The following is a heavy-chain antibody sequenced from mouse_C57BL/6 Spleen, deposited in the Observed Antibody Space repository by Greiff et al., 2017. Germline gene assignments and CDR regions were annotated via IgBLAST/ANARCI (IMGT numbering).Heavy chain of an antibody. J-gene: IGHJ1*03. CDR1: GFTFSSYA. D-gene: IGHD1-1*01. CDR2: ISSGGDYI. Sequence: EVHLVESGEGLVKPGGSLKLSCAASGFTFSSYAMSWVRQTPEKRLEWVAYISSGGDYIYYADTVKGRFTISRDNARNTLYLQMSSLKSEDTAMYYGTREGILLITTGYFDVWGTGTTVTVSS. V-gene: IGHV5-9-1*02. CDR3: TREGILLITTGYFDV.